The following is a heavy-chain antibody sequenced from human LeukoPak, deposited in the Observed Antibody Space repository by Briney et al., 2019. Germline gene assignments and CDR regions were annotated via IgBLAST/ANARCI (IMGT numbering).Heavy chain of an antibody. V-gene: IGHV4-38-2*02. D-gene: IGHD6-13*01. CDR3: ARDRDSSSWLDY. Sequence: SETLSLTCTVSGYSISSGYDWGWIRQPPGKGLEWIGSIYYRRTTYYNPSLKSRVTISIDTSKNHFSLRLSSTTAADTAVYYCARDRDSSSWLDYWGQGTLVTVSS. J-gene: IGHJ4*02. CDR2: IYYRRTT. CDR1: GYSISSGYD.